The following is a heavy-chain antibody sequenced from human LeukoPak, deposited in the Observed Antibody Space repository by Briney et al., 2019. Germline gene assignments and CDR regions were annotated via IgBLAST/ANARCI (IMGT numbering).Heavy chain of an antibody. CDR2: ITGSGTNT. CDR1: GFTFSNYA. J-gene: IGHJ4*02. D-gene: IGHD2-15*01. V-gene: IGHV3-23*01. Sequence: PGASLRLSCVASGFTFSNYAMSWVRQAPGKGLEWVSAITGSGTNTYYADSMKGRFTISRDNSKNTVFLQMNSLRAEDTAVYYCARVGVVVVAATGDFDYWGQGTLVTVSS. CDR3: ARVGVVVVAATGDFDY.